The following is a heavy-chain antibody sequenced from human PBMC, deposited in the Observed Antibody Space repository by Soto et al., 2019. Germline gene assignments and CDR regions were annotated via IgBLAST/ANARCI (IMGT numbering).Heavy chain of an antibody. D-gene: IGHD6-13*01. CDR3: ARDQAIAAAGGNFDY. CDR2: INPNSGGT. J-gene: IGHJ4*02. V-gene: IGHV1-2*04. Sequence: GASVKVSCKASGYTFTGYYMHWVRQAPGQGLEWMGWINPNSGGTNYAQKFQGWVTMTRDTSISTAYMELSRLRSDDTAVYYCARDQAIAAAGGNFDYWGQGTLVTVSS. CDR1: GYTFTGYY.